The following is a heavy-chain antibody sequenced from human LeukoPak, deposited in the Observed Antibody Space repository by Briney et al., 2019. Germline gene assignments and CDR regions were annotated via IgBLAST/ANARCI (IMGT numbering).Heavy chain of an antibody. V-gene: IGHV3-74*01. D-gene: IGHD3-10*01. J-gene: IGHJ4*02. Sequence: GGSLRLSCAASGFTLSSYWMHWVRQAPGKGLVWVSRINSDGSSTSYADSVKGRFTISRDNAKNTLYLQMNSLRAEDTAVYYCARGTGFGELSDYWGQGTLVTVYS. CDR3: ARGTGFGELSDY. CDR2: INSDGSST. CDR1: GFTLSSYW.